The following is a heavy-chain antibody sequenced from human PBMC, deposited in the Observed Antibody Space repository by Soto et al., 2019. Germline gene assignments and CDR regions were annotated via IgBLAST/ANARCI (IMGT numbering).Heavy chain of an antibody. V-gene: IGHV3-7*05. Sequence: EVQLVGSGGGLVQPGGSLTLSCEASGFSLSNYWMKWVRQAPGKGLEWVANIKEDGSEKYYVDSVKGRFTISRDNAKNAVYLQMSSLRAEDTAMYYCARGTPYCTTTSCSPSYYYGIEVWGQGTTVTVSS. CDR2: IKEDGSEK. CDR3: ARGTPYCTTTSCSPSYYYGIEV. D-gene: IGHD2-2*01. CDR1: GFSLSNYW. J-gene: IGHJ6*02.